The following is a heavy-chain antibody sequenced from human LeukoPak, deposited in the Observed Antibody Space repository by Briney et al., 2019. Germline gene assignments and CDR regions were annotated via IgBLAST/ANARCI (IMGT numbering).Heavy chain of an antibody. D-gene: IGHD1-1*01. CDR3: ARKTGATGEAFDY. CDR1: GFILSDYW. CDR2: IKEDGSEK. J-gene: IGHJ4*02. V-gene: IGHV3-7*03. Sequence: GGSLRLSCEASGFILSDYWMSWVRQAPGKGLEWVANIKEDGSEKYYVDSVKGRFTISRDNAKNSVYLQMNSLRAEDTAVYYCARKTGATGEAFDYWGQGTLVTVSS.